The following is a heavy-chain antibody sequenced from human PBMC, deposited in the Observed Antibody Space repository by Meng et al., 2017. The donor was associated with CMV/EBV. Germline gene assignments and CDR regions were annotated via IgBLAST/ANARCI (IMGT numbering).Heavy chain of an antibody. J-gene: IGHJ5*02. CDR3: ARGVGGWFDP. V-gene: IGHV4-34*01. Sequence: QVQLQEWGAGLFEPSETLSLNCAVYGGSFSGYYWSWIRQPPGKGLEWIGEINHSGSTNYNPSLKSRVTISVDTSKNQFSLKLSSVTAADTAVYYCARGVGGWFDPWGQGTLVTVSS. D-gene: IGHD1-26*01. CDR1: GGSFSGYY. CDR2: INHSGST.